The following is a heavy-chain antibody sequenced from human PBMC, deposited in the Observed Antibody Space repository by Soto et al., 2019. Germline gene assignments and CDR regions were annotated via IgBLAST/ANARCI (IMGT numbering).Heavy chain of an antibody. CDR2: INHSGST. Sequence: QVQLQQWGAGLLKPSETLSLTCAVYGGSFSGYYWSWIHQPPGKGLEWIGEINHSGSTNYNPSLKRRVTISVDTSKTQFSMKLSSVTAADTAVYYCARLYSSSRWGQGTLVTVSS. J-gene: IGHJ4*02. CDR3: ARLYSSSR. V-gene: IGHV4-34*01. CDR1: GGSFSGYY. D-gene: IGHD6-6*01.